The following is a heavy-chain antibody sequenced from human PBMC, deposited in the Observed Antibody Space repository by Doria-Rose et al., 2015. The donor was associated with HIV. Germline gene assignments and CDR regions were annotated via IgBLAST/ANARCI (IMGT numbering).Heavy chain of an antibody. CDR1: GFSFETYA. Sequence: QLVQSGGGVAQPGRSLRLSCVGSGFSFETYAMHWVRLAPGKGLEWVACISWDRGAKGNADYVEGRFTISSGNAKKSVYLEMRSLRPEDTAFYYCAKAPIIGPKYYFYMDVWGKGTSVTVSS. CDR3: AKAPIIGPKYYFYMDV. D-gene: IGHD3-3*01. V-gene: IGHV3-9*01. J-gene: IGHJ6*03. CDR2: ISWDRGAK.